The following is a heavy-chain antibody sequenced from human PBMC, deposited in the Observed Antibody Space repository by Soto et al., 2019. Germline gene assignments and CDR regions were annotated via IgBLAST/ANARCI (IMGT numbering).Heavy chain of an antibody. CDR2: ISGSGGST. CDR3: AKFPPMAPVENWFDP. J-gene: IGHJ5*02. CDR1: GFTFSSYA. Sequence: GGSLRLSCAASGFTFSSYAMSWVRQAPGKGLELVSAISGSGGSTYYADSVKGRFTISRDNSKNTLYLQMNSLRAEDTAVYYCAKFPPMAPVENWFDPWGQGTLVTVSS. D-gene: IGHD3-10*01. V-gene: IGHV3-23*01.